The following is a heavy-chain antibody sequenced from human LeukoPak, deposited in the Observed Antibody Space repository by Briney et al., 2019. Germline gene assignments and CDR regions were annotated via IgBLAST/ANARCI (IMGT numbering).Heavy chain of an antibody. V-gene: IGHV3-66*01. Sequence: GPSLRLSCAASGFTVSSNYMSWVRQPPGKGLEWVSVLYSGGSTYYADSVKGRSTISRDNPNNTLYLQMNSLRAGDTAVYFCARLGSKVTHFDYWRQGTMVSV. CDR1: GFTVSSNY. D-gene: IGHD2-21*02. CDR3: ARLGSKVTHFDY. J-gene: IGHJ4*02. CDR2: LYSGGST.